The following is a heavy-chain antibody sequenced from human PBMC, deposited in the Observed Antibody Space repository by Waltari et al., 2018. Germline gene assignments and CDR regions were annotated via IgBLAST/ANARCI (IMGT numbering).Heavy chain of an antibody. V-gene: IGHV4-61*09. Sequence: QVQLQESGPGLVKPSQTLSLTCTVSGGSISSGSYYWNWIRQPAGQGREWIGYIFTSGTTNYNPPLKSRATISLDTSKNQFSLKRSSGTAADTAVYYCARGVSLWVTTPGYWGQGTLVTVSS. CDR2: IFTSGTT. CDR1: GGSISSGSYY. D-gene: IGHD4-17*01. J-gene: IGHJ4*02. CDR3: ARGVSLWVTTPGY.